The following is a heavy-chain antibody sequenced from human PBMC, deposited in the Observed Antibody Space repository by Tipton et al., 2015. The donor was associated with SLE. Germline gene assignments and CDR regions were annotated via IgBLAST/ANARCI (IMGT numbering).Heavy chain of an antibody. J-gene: IGHJ4*02. CDR3: ARSKDGAADY. V-gene: IGHV4-39*01. CDR2: ILYAGGTT. Sequence: TLSPTCTVSGGSITSTTYWWGWIRQPPGKNLEWIGSILYAGGTTYYNPSLKSRVAIDIDASKNQFSVRLTSVTAADTAIYYCARSKDGAADYWGRGALVTVSS. D-gene: IGHD6-13*01. CDR1: GGSITSTTYW.